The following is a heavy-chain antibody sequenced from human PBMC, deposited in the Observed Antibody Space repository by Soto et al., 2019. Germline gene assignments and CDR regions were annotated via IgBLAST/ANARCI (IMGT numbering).Heavy chain of an antibody. CDR3: ARTPYETETAAHWFDP. CDR1: GGSISSYY. CDR2: IYYSGST. V-gene: IGHV4-59*01. J-gene: IGHJ5*02. D-gene: IGHD6-13*01. Sequence: QVQLQESGPGLVQPSETLSLTCTVSGGSISSYYWSWIRQPPGKGLEWIGYIYYSGSTNYNPSLRSRVTISLDTSKKQFSLKLSSVTAADTAVYYCARTPYETETAAHWFDPWGQGTLVTVSS.